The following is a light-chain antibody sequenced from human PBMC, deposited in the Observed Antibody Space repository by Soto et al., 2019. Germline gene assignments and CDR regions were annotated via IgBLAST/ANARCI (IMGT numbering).Light chain of an antibody. CDR1: SSDVGSYKL. V-gene: IGLV2-23*01. CDR3: CSYAGDSADVV. J-gene: IGLJ2*01. Sequence: HSALTQPASVSGSPGQSITISCTGTSSDVGSYKLVSWYQQHPDKAPKLIIYEGNKRPSGVSNRFSGSKSGDTASLTISGLQAEDEADYYCCSYAGDSADVVFGGGTKLTVL. CDR2: EGN.